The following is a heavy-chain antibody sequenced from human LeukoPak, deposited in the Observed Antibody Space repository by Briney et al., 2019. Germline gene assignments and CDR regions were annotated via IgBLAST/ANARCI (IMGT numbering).Heavy chain of an antibody. CDR3: ARAAALIRDAFDI. CDR1: GFTFSSYS. V-gene: IGHV3-21*01. Sequence: GGSLRLSCEASGFTFSSYSMNWVRQAPGKGLEWVSSISSSSSYIYYADSVKGRFTISRDNAKNSLYLQMNSLRAEDTAVYYCARAAALIRDAFDIWGQGTMVTVSS. D-gene: IGHD2-15*01. J-gene: IGHJ3*02. CDR2: ISSSSSYI.